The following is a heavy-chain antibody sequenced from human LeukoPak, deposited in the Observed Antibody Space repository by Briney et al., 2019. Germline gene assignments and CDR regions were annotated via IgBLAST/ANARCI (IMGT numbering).Heavy chain of an antibody. CDR1: GFTFSSYA. Sequence: PGGSLRLSCAASGFTFSSYAVSWVRQAPGKGLEWVSAISGSGGSTYYADSVKGRFTISRDNSKNTLYLQMNSLRAEDTAVYYCAKDRGRGSCLDYWGQGTLVTVSS. CDR2: ISGSGGST. J-gene: IGHJ4*02. CDR3: AKDRGRGSCLDY. V-gene: IGHV3-23*01. D-gene: IGHD1-26*01.